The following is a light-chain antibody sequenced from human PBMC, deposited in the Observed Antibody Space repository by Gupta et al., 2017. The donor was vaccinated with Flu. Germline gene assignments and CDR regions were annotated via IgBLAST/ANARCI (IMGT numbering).Light chain of an antibody. CDR1: SSNIGSNF. V-gene: IGLV1-51*02. Sequence: QSVLTQPPSVSAAPGQTVTISCSGSSSNIGSNFVSWYQQHPGTAPKLLIYQDDKRPSGVPDRFSGSKSGTTATLGITGLQTGDEADYYCGTWDSSLSVVVFGGGTKLTVL. J-gene: IGLJ2*01. CDR3: GTWDSSLSVVV. CDR2: QDD.